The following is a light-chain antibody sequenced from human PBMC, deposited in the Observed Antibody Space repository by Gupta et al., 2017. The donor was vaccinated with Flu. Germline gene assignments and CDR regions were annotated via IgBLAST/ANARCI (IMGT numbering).Light chain of an antibody. V-gene: IGLV1-47*01. CDR1: SSNIGTYY. CDR2: RNN. Sequence: QSVLTQPPSASGTPGQRVTISWSGSSSNIGTYYVYWYQHLPGTAPKVLIYRNNQRPSGVPDRFSGSKSGTSASLAISGLRSEDEGDYYCKSWDDNLRGQVFGGGTKLTVL. CDR3: KSWDDNLRGQV. J-gene: IGLJ3*02.